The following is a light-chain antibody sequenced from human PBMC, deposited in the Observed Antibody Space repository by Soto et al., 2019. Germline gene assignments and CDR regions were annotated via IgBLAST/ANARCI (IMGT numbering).Light chain of an antibody. CDR3: QQYGGSPLVT. Sequence: ETVLTQSPGTLSLSPGERATLSCRASQSISSGYLAWYQQRPGQAPRLLISGASNRATGIPDRFSGSRSGTDFTLTISRLEPEDFAVYYCQQYGGSPLVTFGGGTKVEIK. V-gene: IGKV3-20*01. CDR1: QSISSGY. J-gene: IGKJ4*01. CDR2: GAS.